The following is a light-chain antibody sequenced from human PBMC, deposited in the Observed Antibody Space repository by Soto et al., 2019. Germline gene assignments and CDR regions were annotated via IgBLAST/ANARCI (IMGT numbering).Light chain of an antibody. CDR3: QHYGKSMYT. J-gene: IGKJ2*01. V-gene: IGKV3-20*01. CDR1: QSVTSTY. Sequence: EIVLTQSPGTLSLSPGERATLSCRASQSVTSTYLAWYQQKPGQGPRLLIYGASSRATGIPDRFSGSGSGTDFTLIVSRLEPEDFAVYYCQHYGKSMYTFVQGTKLEIK. CDR2: GAS.